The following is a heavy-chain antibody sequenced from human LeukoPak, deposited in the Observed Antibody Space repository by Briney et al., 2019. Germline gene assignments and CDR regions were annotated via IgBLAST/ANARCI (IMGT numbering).Heavy chain of an antibody. CDR2: ISPKYGDT. CDR1: GYSFTDYY. D-gene: IGHD3-10*01. J-gene: IGHJ3*02. CDR3: ARDLWSGELFFAFDI. V-gene: IGHV1-2*02. Sequence: ASVKVSCKASGYSFTDYYIHWLRQAPGQGLQWVGWISPKYGDTKYAQTFQGRVTMTRDTSLTTTYMELRGLTSDDTAVYFCARDLWSGELFFAFDIWGQGTMVPVSS.